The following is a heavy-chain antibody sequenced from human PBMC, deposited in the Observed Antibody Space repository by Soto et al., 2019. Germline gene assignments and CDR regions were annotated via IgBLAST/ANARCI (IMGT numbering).Heavy chain of an antibody. D-gene: IGHD2-8*01. CDR2: IHYSGTT. V-gene: IGHV4-61*01. Sequence: QVQLQESGPGLVKPSETLSLTCTVSGGSVSNDYYFWSWIRQTPGKGLEWIGYIHYSGTTNYNPSLMSRVTLSVDTSKNQFSLNLSSVTAADAAVYYCARGRREYCTNGVCYTFVPDWGQGTLVTVSS. CDR3: ARGRREYCTNGVCYTFVPD. CDR1: GGSVSNDYYF. J-gene: IGHJ4*02.